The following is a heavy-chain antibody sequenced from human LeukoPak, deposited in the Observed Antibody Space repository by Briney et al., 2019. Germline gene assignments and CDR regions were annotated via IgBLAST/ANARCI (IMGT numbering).Heavy chain of an antibody. CDR2: IWYDGSNK. V-gene: IGHV3-33*01. J-gene: IGHJ6*02. CDR1: GFTFSSYG. CDR3: AREFGQRWLQRGMDV. Sequence: PGGALRLSCAASGFTFSSYGMHGVRQAPGKGLEGGAVIWYDGSNKYYADSVRGRFTISRDNSKNTLYLQMNSLRAEDTAVYYCAREFGQRWLQRGMDVWGQGTTVTVSS. D-gene: IGHD5-24*01.